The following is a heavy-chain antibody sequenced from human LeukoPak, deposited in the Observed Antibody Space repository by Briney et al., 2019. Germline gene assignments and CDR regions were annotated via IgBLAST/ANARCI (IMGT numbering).Heavy chain of an antibody. Sequence: SETLSLTCTVSGGSISSYYWSWIRQPAGKGLEWIGRIYTSGSTNYNPSLKSRVTMSVDTSKNRFSLKLSSVTAADTAVYYCARDRTVRLSSWYPMPRWGMDVWGQGTTVTVSS. J-gene: IGHJ6*02. CDR1: GGSISSYY. CDR3: ARDRTVRLSSWYPMPRWGMDV. D-gene: IGHD6-13*01. CDR2: IYTSGST. V-gene: IGHV4-4*07.